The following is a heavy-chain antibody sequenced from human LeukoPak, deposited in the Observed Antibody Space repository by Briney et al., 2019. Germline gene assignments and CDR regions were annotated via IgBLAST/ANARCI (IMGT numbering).Heavy chain of an antibody. V-gene: IGHV3-23*01. D-gene: IGHD4-17*01. Sequence: QSGGPLRLPCTASGFTFSAYAMMWVRQAPGKGPEWVSAIRGGGTSEFYADSVKGRFRISRDNSKDTLFLQMNSLRAEDTAVYYCARDPNGDYIGAFDMWGPGTMVTVSS. CDR1: GFTFSAYA. CDR2: IRGGGTSE. J-gene: IGHJ3*02. CDR3: ARDPNGDYIGAFDM.